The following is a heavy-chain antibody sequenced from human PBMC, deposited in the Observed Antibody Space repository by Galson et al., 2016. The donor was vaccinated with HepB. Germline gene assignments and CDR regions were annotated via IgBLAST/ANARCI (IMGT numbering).Heavy chain of an antibody. CDR3: AKTKGPTFGLGPPNYYYYYGMDV. D-gene: IGHD1-26*01. J-gene: IGHJ6*02. CDR1: GYTFTSLA. Sequence: SVKVSCKASGYTFTSLAIHWVRQAPGQRLEWMGWINAGNGNTEYSQKFQGRVTITRDTSASTVYMELSSLRSEDTAVYYCAKTKGPTFGLGPPNYYYYYGMDVWGQGTAVIVSS. CDR2: INAGNGNT. V-gene: IGHV1-3*01.